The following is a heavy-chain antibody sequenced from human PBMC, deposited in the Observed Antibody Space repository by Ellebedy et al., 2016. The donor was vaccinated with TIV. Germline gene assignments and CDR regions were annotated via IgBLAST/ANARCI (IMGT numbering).Heavy chain of an antibody. V-gene: IGHV4-39*01. J-gene: IGHJ4*02. Sequence: SETLSLXXTVSGGSITSSGYFWGWIRQPPGKGLEWIGSIDYSGSTYYNPSLKSRVTISVDTSKNQFSLRLSSMTAADTAVYYCARHTPPSVETSMLPGPNDFWGQGTLVTVSS. CDR3: ARHTPPSVETSMLPGPNDF. CDR2: IDYSGST. CDR1: GGSITSSGYF. D-gene: IGHD4-23*01.